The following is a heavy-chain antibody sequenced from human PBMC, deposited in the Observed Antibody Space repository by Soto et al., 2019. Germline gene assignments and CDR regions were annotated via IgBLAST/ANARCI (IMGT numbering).Heavy chain of an antibody. CDR2: IRSKANSYAT. CDR3: TRHDLASGPMVRGYYYYYMDV. CDR1: GFTFSGSA. Sequence: PGGSLRLSCAASGFTFSGSAMHWVRQASGKGLEWVGRIRSKANSYATAYAASVKGRFTISRDDSKNTAYLQMNSLKTEDTAVYYCTRHDLASGPMVRGYYYYYMDVWGKGTTVTVSS. J-gene: IGHJ6*03. V-gene: IGHV3-73*01. D-gene: IGHD3-10*01.